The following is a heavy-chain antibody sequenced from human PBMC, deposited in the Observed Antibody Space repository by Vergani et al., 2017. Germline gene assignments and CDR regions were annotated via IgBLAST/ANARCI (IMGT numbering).Heavy chain of an antibody. CDR3: VRARRTCTYDHCPRYYYDL. CDR1: GYTFTSDD. D-gene: IGHD2-8*01. J-gene: IGHJ4*02. V-gene: IGHV1-8*03. Sequence: QVQLVQSGAEVKKPGASVKVSCKASGYTFTSDDINWVRQATGQGLEWMGWMNPISGNTGYAQNLQGRLTITRDTSVNTAYMELSSLTSEDMAVYYWVRARRTCTYDHCPRYYYDLWGQGTLVTVSS. CDR2: MNPISGNT.